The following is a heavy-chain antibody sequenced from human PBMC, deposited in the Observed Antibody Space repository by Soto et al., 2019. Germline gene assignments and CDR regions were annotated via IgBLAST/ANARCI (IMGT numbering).Heavy chain of an antibody. CDR1: GGSISSYY. D-gene: IGHD2-15*01. CDR2: IYTSGST. V-gene: IGHV4-4*07. J-gene: IGHJ5*02. Sequence: SQTLSLTCTVSGGSISSYYWSWIRQPAGKGLEWIGRIYTSGSTNYNPSLKSRVTMSVDTSKNQFSLKLSSVTAADTAVYYCARELGYCSGGSCYEVWFDPWGQGTLVTVSS. CDR3: ARELGYCSGGSCYEVWFDP.